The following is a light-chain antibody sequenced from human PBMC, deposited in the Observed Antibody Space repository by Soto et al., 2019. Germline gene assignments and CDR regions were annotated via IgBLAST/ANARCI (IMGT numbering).Light chain of an antibody. V-gene: IGKV1-39*01. Sequence: IQMTQSPSSLCGSIGDRGTITCRAGQTIGSHLNWYQQKPGKAPKLLIFAASNLQSGVPSRFSGSGSGTDFTLTINSLQPEDFASYYCQQTYTGANFGQGTRLEI. CDR3: QQTYTGAN. J-gene: IGKJ5*01. CDR1: QTIGSH. CDR2: AAS.